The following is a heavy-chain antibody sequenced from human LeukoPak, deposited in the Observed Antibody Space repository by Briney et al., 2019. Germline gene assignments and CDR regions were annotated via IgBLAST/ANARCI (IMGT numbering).Heavy chain of an antibody. D-gene: IGHD3-10*01. CDR2: IKSKTDSGTA. CDR3: TTYYYGSWSYYPNFYMNV. V-gene: IGHV3-15*01. Sequence: PGGSLRLSCAASAFALSNAWMSWVRQAPGKGLEWVGHIKSKTDSGTANYAAPVKGRFTISRDDSKNTLFLQMSSLKTEDTAVYYCTTYYYGSWSYYPNFYMNVWGKGTTVTVSS. J-gene: IGHJ6*03. CDR1: AFALSNAW.